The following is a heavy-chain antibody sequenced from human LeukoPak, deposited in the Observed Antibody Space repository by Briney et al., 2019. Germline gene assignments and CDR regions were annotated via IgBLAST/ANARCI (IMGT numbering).Heavy chain of an antibody. CDR1: GGSISSGSYY. CDR2: IYASGST. V-gene: IGHV4-61*02. Sequence: PSETLSLTCTVSGGSISSGSYYWIWIRPPAGQGLEWIVRIYASGSTNYNPSLKSRITISVDTSKNQFSLKLSSVTAADTAVYYCARSFYDSSGPYAFDIWGQRTMVTVSS. D-gene: IGHD3-22*01. CDR3: ARSFYDSSGPYAFDI. J-gene: IGHJ3*02.